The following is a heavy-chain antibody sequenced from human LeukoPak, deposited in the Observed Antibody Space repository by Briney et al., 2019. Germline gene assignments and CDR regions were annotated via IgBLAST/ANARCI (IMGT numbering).Heavy chain of an antibody. V-gene: IGHV4-59*01. J-gene: IGHJ4*02. D-gene: IGHD1-26*01. CDR3: ARASSGSSIDY. Sequence: SETLSLTCTVSGGSISSYYWSWIRQPPGKGLEWIGYIYYSGSTNYNPSLKSRVTISVDTSKNQFSLKLSSVTAADTAVYYCARASSGSSIDYWGQGTLVTVSS. CDR1: GGSISSYY. CDR2: IYYSGST.